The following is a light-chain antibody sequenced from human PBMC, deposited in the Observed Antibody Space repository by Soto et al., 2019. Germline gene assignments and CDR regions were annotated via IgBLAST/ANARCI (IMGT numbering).Light chain of an antibody. CDR1: QGIRTD. CDR3: LPHITYPLT. Sequence: DIQMTQFPSSLSASVGDRVTITCRASQGIRTDLAWYQQKPGKDTKRLIYAASSLQSGVPSRFSVSGLGTEFTLAIISLQPEDFANFYSLPHITYPLTFGKGTKVEIK. J-gene: IGKJ1*01. CDR2: AAS. V-gene: IGKV1-17*01.